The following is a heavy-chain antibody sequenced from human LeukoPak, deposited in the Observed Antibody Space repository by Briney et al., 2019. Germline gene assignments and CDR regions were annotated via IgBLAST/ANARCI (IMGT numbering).Heavy chain of an antibody. V-gene: IGHV4-59*01. CDR3: ARIIIMSYRYFDY. D-gene: IGHD3-16*01. Sequence: PSETLSLTCTVSGGSISSYYWSWIRQPPGKGLEWIGYIYYSGGTNYNPSLKSRVTISVDTSKNQFPLKLSSVTAADTAVYYCARIIIMSYRYFDYWGQGTLVTVSS. J-gene: IGHJ4*02. CDR1: GGSISSYY. CDR2: IYYSGGT.